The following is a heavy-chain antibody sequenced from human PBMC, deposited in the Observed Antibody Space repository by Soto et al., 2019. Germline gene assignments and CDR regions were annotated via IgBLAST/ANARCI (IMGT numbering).Heavy chain of an antibody. V-gene: IGHV4-59*01. Sequence: LSCNVPGGTISSFYWCWIRQSPGKGLEWIGSIYDTGRTNYNPSLESRVTISVDRSKNQFSLKLTSVTAADRAVYYCARDRGGTFHLWAQGTLVTVSS. CDR1: GGTISSFY. J-gene: IGHJ5*02. D-gene: IGHD1-26*01. CDR2: IYDTGRT. CDR3: ARDRGGTFHL.